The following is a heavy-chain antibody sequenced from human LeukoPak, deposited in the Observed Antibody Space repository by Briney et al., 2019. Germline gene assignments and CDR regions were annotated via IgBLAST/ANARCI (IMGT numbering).Heavy chain of an antibody. Sequence: PSETLSLTCTVSGASISSISYSWGWIRQPPGKGLEWIGSIYYSGSTYYNASLKSRVSISVDTSKNQVSLKLSSVTAADTAGYYCARHLDGDFDFWGQGTLVTVSS. CDR2: IYYSGST. D-gene: IGHD4-17*01. J-gene: IGHJ4*02. V-gene: IGHV4-39*01. CDR3: ARHLDGDFDF. CDR1: GASISSISYS.